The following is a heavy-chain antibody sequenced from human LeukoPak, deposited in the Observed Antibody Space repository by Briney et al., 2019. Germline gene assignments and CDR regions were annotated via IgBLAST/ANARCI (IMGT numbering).Heavy chain of an antibody. V-gene: IGHV3-33*01. J-gene: IGHJ4*02. CDR3: ARRRYSVYDFDY. CDR2: IWSDGSNK. D-gene: IGHD5/OR15-5a*01. Sequence: GGSLRLSCAASGFTFSTYGMHWVRQAPGKGLEWVAVIWSDGSNKYYADSAKGRFTISRDNSKNTLYLQMNSLRAEDTAVYYCARRRYSVYDFDYWGQGTLVTVSS. CDR1: GFTFSTYG.